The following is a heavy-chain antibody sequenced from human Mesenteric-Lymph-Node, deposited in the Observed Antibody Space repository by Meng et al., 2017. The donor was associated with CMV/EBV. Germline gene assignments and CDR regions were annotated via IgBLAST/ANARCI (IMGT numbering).Heavy chain of an antibody. CDR2: ISGGGTT. V-gene: IGHV3-23*01. D-gene: IGHD2-15*01. CDR3: AKGSLHGRGYFDY. Sequence: LSLTCAVSGFTFGDYGMSWVRQAPGKGLEWVSTISGGGTTFYADSVKGRFTISRDNSKNTVSLQMDSLRAEDTAIYYCAKGSLHGRGYFDYWGQGTLVTVSS. J-gene: IGHJ4*02. CDR1: GFTFGDYG.